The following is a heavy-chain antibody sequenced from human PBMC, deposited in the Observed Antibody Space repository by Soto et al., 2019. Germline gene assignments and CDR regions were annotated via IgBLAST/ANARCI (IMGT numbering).Heavy chain of an antibody. J-gene: IGHJ5*02. Sequence: SQTLSLTCAVYGGSFRGYYWSWIRQPPGKGLEWIGEINHSGSTNYNPSLKSRVTISVDTSKNQFSLKLSSVTAADTAVYYCARSSYGSGFKGAARRYNWFDPWGQGTLVTVSS. V-gene: IGHV4-34*01. CDR2: INHSGST. CDR3: ARSSYGSGFKGAARRYNWFDP. CDR1: GGSFRGYY. D-gene: IGHD3-10*01.